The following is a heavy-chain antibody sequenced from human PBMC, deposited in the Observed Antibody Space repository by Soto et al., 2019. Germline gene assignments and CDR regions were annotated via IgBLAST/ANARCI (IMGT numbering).Heavy chain of an antibody. CDR3: ARAESDCSGGSCYSEYYYYGMDA. CDR2: IIPIFGTA. CDR1: GGTFSSYA. V-gene: IGHV1-69*13. Sequence: SVKVSCKASGGTFSSYAISWVRQAPGQGLEWMGGIIPIFGTANYAQKFQGRVTITADESTSTAYMELSSLRSEDTAVYYCARAESDCSGGSCYSEYYYYGMDAWGQGTTVTVSS. J-gene: IGHJ6*02. D-gene: IGHD2-15*01.